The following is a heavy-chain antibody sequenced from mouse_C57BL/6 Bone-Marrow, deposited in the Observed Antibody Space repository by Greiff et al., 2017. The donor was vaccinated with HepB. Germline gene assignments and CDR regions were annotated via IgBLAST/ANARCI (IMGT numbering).Heavy chain of an antibody. Sequence: DVQLVESEGGLVQPGSSMKLSCTASGFTFSDYYMAWVRQVPEKGLEWVANINYDGSSTYYLDSLKSRFIISRDNAKNILYLQMSSLKSEDTATYYCARAPHYYGSSHYYFDYWGQGTTLTVSS. J-gene: IGHJ2*01. D-gene: IGHD1-1*01. V-gene: IGHV5-16*01. CDR2: INYDGSST. CDR3: ARAPHYYGSSHYYFDY. CDR1: GFTFSDYY.